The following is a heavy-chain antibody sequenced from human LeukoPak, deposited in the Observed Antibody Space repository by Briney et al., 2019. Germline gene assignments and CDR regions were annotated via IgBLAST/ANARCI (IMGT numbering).Heavy chain of an antibody. CDR2: IYSGGST. J-gene: IGHJ4*02. V-gene: IGHV3-66*01. Sequence: VGCLRLSCVAPGFSVTGNYMTWVRQAPGKGLEWGSVIYSGGSTNYADSVKGRCTLSRDNSKNKLYLQMNSLRAEDTAAYYCGGGPRPAAGRGQGTLVTVSS. D-gene: IGHD2-15*01. CDR1: GFSVTGNY. CDR3: GGGPRPAAG.